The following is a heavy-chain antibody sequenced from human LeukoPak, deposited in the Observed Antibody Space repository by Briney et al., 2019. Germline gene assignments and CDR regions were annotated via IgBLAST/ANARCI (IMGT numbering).Heavy chain of an antibody. Sequence: GGSLRLSCAASGFIFGSFAMSWVRQGPEKGLEWVATISPSGSATYYADSVKGRFTISRDNSQTTLYLQMNSLSDEDTALYRCTRDKSAPSPREWFDPWGQGIVVTVSS. J-gene: IGHJ5*02. CDR2: ISPSGSAT. V-gene: IGHV3-23*01. CDR3: TRDKSAPSPREWFDP. CDR1: GFIFGSFA. D-gene: IGHD3-3*01.